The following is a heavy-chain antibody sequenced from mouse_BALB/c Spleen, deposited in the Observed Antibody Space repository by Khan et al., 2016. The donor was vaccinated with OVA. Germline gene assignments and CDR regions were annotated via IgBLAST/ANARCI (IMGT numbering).Heavy chain of an antibody. CDR2: IWSDGHT. D-gene: IGHD2-1*01. V-gene: IGHV2-6-1*01. CDR3: ARHGYYGNYGPYFEV. J-gene: IGHJ1*01. CDR1: GFSLTSYG. Sequence: QVQLKESGPGLVAPSQSLSITCTISGFSLTSYGVHWVRQPPGKGLEWLVVIWSDGHTTYNSALKSRLSISKDNSKSQDFLKMNSLQTDDTAMYSWARHGYYGNYGPYFEVWGAGTTGTVSS.